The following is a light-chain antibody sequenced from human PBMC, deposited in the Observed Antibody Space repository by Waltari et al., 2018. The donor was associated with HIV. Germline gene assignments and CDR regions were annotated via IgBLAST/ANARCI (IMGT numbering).Light chain of an antibody. CDR3: AAWDDSLNGDVV. J-gene: IGLJ2*01. V-gene: IGLV1-44*01. CDR1: SSDIGSHT. Sequence: QSVLTQPPSASGTPGQRVTIPCSGSSSDIGSHTLNWYQQLPGTAPRPLIYTNNQRPSGVPDRFSGSKSGTSASLVISGLQSEDEADYFCAAWDDSLNGDVVFGGGTKLTVL. CDR2: TNN.